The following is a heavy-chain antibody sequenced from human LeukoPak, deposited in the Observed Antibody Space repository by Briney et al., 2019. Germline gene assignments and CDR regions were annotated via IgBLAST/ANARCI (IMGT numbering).Heavy chain of an antibody. V-gene: IGHV1-2*04. J-gene: IGHJ4*02. D-gene: IGHD5-18*01. Sequence: ASVKVSCKTSGYTFTGYYMHWVRQAPGQGLEWMGWINPNSGGTNYAQKFQGWVTTTRDTSISTAYMELSRLRSDDTAVYYCASGDSEDTAMTYWGQGTLVTVSS. CDR2: INPNSGGT. CDR1: GYTFTGYY. CDR3: ASGDSEDTAMTY.